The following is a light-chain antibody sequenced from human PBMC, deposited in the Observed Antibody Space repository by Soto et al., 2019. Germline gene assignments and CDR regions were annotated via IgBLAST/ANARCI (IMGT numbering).Light chain of an antibody. J-gene: IGKJ1*01. V-gene: IGKV1-5*03. CDR2: KPS. CDR3: QQYYRYPWT. Sequence: DIQMTQSPSTLSASVGDRVTITCRASQSVDTCLAWYQQKPGKAPHLLIYKPSSLETGVPSRFSGSGSVTEFTLTISSLQPDEFATYYCQQYYRYPWTFGQGTKVEIK. CDR1: QSVDTC.